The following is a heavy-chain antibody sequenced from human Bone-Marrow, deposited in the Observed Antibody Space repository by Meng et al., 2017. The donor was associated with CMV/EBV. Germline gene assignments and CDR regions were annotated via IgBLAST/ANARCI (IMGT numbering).Heavy chain of an antibody. D-gene: IGHD6-13*01. CDR2: VGGCDGDT. CDR3: ARGLASAGIDP. CDR1: GYTFSSYG. V-gene: IGHV1-18*01. J-gene: IGHJ5*02. Sequence: ASVKVSCKASGYTFSSYGISWVRQAPGQGLEWMGWVGGCDGDTNYALEFRGRVTVTIDTSTSTAYMELSRLRSEDTAGYYCARGLASAGIDPWGQGSLVTVSS.